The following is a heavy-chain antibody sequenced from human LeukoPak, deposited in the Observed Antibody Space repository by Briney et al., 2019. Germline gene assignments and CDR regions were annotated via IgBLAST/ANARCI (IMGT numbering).Heavy chain of an antibody. V-gene: IGHV3-30-3*01. CDR3: ARDMAQQLALPDY. J-gene: IGHJ4*02. Sequence: PGGSLRLSCAASGFTFSSYWMSWVRQAPGKGLEWVAVISYDGSNKYYADSVKGRFTISRDNSKNTLYLQMNSLRAEDTAVYYCARDMAQQLALPDYWGQGTLVTVSS. CDR1: GFTFSSYW. D-gene: IGHD6-13*01. CDR2: ISYDGSNK.